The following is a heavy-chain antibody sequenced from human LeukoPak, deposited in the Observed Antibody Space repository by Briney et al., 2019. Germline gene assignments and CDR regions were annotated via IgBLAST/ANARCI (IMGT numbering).Heavy chain of an antibody. CDR2: INPNSGGT. CDR3: AGEKPYCSGGSCYASFDY. Sequence: ASVKVSCKASGYTFTGYYMHWVRKAPGQGLEWMGWINPNSGGTNYAQKFQGRVTMTRDTSISTAYMELSRLRSDDTAVYYCAGEKPYCSGGSCYASFDYWGQGTLVTVSS. CDR1: GYTFTGYY. J-gene: IGHJ4*02. V-gene: IGHV1-2*02. D-gene: IGHD2-15*01.